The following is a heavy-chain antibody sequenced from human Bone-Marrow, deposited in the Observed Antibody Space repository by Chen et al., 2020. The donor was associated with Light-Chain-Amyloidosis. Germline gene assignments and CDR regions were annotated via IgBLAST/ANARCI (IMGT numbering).Heavy chain of an antibody. D-gene: IGHD5-12*01. CDR2: IYPDDSDA. Sequence: EVQLEQSGPEVKNPGESLKIACKGSGHTFPNYWIGWVRQMPGKGLEWMVVIYPDDSDARYSPSFEGQVTISADKSITTAYLQWRSLKASDTAMYYCARRRDGYNFDYWGQGTLVTVSS. J-gene: IGHJ4*02. CDR3: ARRRDGYNFDY. CDR1: GHTFPNYW. V-gene: IGHV5-51*01.